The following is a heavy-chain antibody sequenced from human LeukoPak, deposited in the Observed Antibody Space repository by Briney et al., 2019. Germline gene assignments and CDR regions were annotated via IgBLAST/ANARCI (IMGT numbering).Heavy chain of an antibody. CDR1: GFTFSSYA. D-gene: IGHD2-2*01. CDR3: ARVGPPSVVTMTFDF. CDR2: ISGRDSST. V-gene: IGHV3-23*01. Sequence: GGSLRLSCAASGFTFSSYAMGWVRQAPGKGLEWVSAISGRDSSTYYADSVKGRSTISRDDSKNTLYLQMNSLRAEDTALYYCARVGPPSVVTMTFDFWGQGTLVTVSS. J-gene: IGHJ4*02.